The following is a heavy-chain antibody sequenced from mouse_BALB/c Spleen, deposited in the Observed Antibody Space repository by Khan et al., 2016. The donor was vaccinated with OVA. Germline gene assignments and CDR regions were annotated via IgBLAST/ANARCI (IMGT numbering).Heavy chain of an antibody. CDR3: IREEAYRRNDGWFAY. J-gene: IGHJ3*01. D-gene: IGHD2-14*01. CDR2: INPSNGYT. Sequence: QVQLQESGAELARPGASVKMSCKASGYTFTSYTIHWIKERPGQGLEWIGYINPSNGYTNYNQKFKDKATLTTDKSSTTAYLQLSSPTSDDSAVYTCIREEAYRRNDGWFAYWGQGTLVTVSA. CDR1: GYTFTSYT. V-gene: IGHV1-4*01.